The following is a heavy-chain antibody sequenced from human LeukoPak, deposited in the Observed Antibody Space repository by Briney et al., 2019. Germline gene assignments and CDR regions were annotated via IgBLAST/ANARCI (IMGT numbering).Heavy chain of an antibody. D-gene: IGHD6-13*01. V-gene: IGHV4-39*07. CDR1: GVSTSSYY. Sequence: SESLSLTCTVAGVSTSSYYWGWIRQPPGKVLEWIGSIYYSGSTYYTPSLKSRVTISVDTSKNQFSLKLSSVTAADTAVYYCARDLSAYPGIAAAGTEGYWGQGTLVTVSS. CDR2: IYYSGST. J-gene: IGHJ4*02. CDR3: ARDLSAYPGIAAAGTEGY.